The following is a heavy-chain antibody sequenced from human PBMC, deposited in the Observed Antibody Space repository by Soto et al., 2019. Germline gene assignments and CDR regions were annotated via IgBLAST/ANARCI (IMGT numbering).Heavy chain of an antibody. D-gene: IGHD5-12*01. CDR3: ALKGDGYRGFKY. Sequence: QITLKESGPTLVKPTQTLTLTCTLSGFSLSTSGVGVGWIRQPPGKALEWLALIYWDDDKRYSPFLKIRLTITKDTSKNQVVLTLTNMDPVDTATYYCALKGDGYRGFKYWGQGTLVTVSS. CDR1: GFSLSTSGVG. J-gene: IGHJ4*02. V-gene: IGHV2-5*02. CDR2: IYWDDDK.